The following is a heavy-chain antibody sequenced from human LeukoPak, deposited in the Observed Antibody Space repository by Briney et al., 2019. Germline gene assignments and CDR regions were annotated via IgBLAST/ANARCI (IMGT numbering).Heavy chain of an antibody. Sequence: SETLSLTCTVSGGSISSGDYYWSWIRQPPGKGLEWIGYIYYSGSTYYNPSLKSRVTISVDTSKNQFSLKLSSVTAADTAAYYCARDNYDILTGYLDYWGQGTLVTVSS. CDR1: GGSISSGDYY. V-gene: IGHV4-30-4*01. D-gene: IGHD3-9*01. J-gene: IGHJ4*02. CDR3: ARDNYDILTGYLDY. CDR2: IYYSGST.